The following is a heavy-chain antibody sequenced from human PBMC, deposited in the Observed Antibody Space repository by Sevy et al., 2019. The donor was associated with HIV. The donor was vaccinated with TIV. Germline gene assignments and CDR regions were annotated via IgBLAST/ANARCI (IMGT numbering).Heavy chain of an antibody. V-gene: IGHV1-69*13. J-gene: IGHJ4*02. CDR1: GSTFSRYV. CDR3: ATGITGTTRPYFDY. Sequence: ASVKVSCKASGSTFSRYVISWVRQAPGQGLEWMGGIIPIFGPANYAQKFQGRVAITADESMSTAYMELTSLRSEDTAVYYCATGITGTTRPYFDYWGQGALVTVSS. CDR2: IIPIFGPA. D-gene: IGHD1-7*01.